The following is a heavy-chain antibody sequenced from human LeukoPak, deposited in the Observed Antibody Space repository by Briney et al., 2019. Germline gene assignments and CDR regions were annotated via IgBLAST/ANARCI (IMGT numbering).Heavy chain of an antibody. D-gene: IGHD3-22*01. Sequence: GGSLRLSCAASGFTFSSYGMHWVRQAPGKGLEWVGRIKSKTDGGTTDYAAPVKGRFTISRDDSKNTLYLQMNSLKTEDTAVYYCTADPYYYDSSGYPFDYWGQGTLVTVSS. CDR3: TADPYYYDSSGYPFDY. CDR1: GFTFSSYG. CDR2: IKSKTDGGTT. J-gene: IGHJ4*02. V-gene: IGHV3-15*01.